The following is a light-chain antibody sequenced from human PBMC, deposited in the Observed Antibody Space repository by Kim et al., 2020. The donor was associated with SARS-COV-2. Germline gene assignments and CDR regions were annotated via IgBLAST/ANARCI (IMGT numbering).Light chain of an antibody. V-gene: IGKV1-39*01. J-gene: IGKJ4*01. CDR3: QQSHTTPLLT. Sequence: DIQMTQSPSSLAASVGDRVTIACRASQRISTYLNWYQQKPGKAPKLLIYAASTLQSGVPSRFSGSGSGTDFTLTISSLQPEDFATYYCQQSHTTPLLTFGGWTKVDIK. CDR2: AAS. CDR1: QRISTY.